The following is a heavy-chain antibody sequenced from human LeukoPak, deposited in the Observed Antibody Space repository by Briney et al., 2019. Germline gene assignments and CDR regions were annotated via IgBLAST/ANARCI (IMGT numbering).Heavy chain of an antibody. CDR2: TYPDDSDT. CDR3: ARRYYDTLTGYYQYFDY. Sequence: GESLKISCKASGFTFTNYWTGWVRQMPGKGLEWMGITYPDDSDTRYSPSLEGHVTISADKSSTTAYLQWSSLKASDTAIYYCARRYYDTLTGYYQYFDYWGQGTLVTVSS. CDR1: GFTFTNYW. D-gene: IGHD3-9*01. J-gene: IGHJ4*02. V-gene: IGHV5-51*01.